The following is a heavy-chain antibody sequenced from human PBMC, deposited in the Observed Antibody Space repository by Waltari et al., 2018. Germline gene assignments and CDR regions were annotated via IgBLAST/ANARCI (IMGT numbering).Heavy chain of an antibody. Sequence: QVQLVQSGAEVKKPGSSVKVSCKASGGTFSSYALSWVRQAPGQGLAWMGGFIPIFSTAKDAQRCQGRVRSTAEKATSTAYMELSSLRSEDTAVDYCASLRGYSGSYYKDAYYYMDVWGKGTTVTVSS. V-gene: IGHV1-69*14. CDR3: ASLRGYSGSYYKDAYYYMDV. CDR2: FIPIFSTA. CDR1: GGTFSSYA. J-gene: IGHJ6*03. D-gene: IGHD1-26*01.